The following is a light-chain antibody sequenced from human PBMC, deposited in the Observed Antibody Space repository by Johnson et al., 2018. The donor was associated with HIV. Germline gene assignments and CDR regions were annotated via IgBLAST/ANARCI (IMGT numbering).Light chain of an antibody. V-gene: IGLV1-51*02. J-gene: IGLJ1*01. CDR1: SSNIGNNY. CDR2: ENT. Sequence: QSVLTQPPSVSAAPGQKVTISCSGSSSNIGNNYVSWYQQLPGTAPKLLIYENTKRPSGIPDRFSGSKSGTSATLGITGLQTGDEADYYCGTWDTSLSAGGGVGTGTKVTVL. CDR3: GTWDTSLSAGGG.